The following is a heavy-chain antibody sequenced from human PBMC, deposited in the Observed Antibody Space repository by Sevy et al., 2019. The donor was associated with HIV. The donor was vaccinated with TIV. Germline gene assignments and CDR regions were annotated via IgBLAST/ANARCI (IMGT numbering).Heavy chain of an antibody. CDR1: GFTFSSYG. V-gene: IGHV3-30*02. CDR3: AKSQGGDYASGTFYYYYGMDV. J-gene: IGHJ6*02. Sequence: GGSLRLSCAASGFTFSSYGMHWVRQAPGKGLEWVAFIRYDGSNKYYADSVKGRFTISRDNSKNTLYLQMNSLGAEDTAVYYCAKSQGGDYASGTFYYYYGMDVWGQGTTVTVSS. D-gene: IGHD4-17*01. CDR2: IRYDGSNK.